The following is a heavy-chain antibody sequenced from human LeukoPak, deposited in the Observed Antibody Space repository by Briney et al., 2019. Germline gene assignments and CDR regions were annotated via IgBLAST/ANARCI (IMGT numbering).Heavy chain of an antibody. J-gene: IGHJ4*02. V-gene: IGHV3-9*01. CDR1: GFTFSSYA. CDR3: AKIPRRKGSGSYFSYYSDY. CDR2: ISWNSGSI. Sequence: GGSLRLSCVASGFTFSSYAMSWVRQAPGKGLEWVSGISWNSGSIGYADSVKGRFTISRDNAKNSLYLQMNSLRAEDTALYYCAKIPRRKGSGSYFSYYSDYWGQGTLVTVSS. D-gene: IGHD3-10*01.